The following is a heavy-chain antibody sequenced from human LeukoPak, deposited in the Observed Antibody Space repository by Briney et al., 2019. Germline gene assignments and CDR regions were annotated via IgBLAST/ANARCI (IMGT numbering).Heavy chain of an antibody. J-gene: IGHJ4*02. V-gene: IGHV3-48*01. CDR3: TGTTGY. D-gene: IGHD1-7*01. Sequence: GGSLRLSCAASGFTISTYSMNWVRQAPGKGLEWVSYISSSSSAIYYADSVKGRFTISRDNAKNSLYLQMSSLRAEDTALYYCTGTTGYWGQGTLVTVSS. CDR1: GFTISTYS. CDR2: ISSSSSAI.